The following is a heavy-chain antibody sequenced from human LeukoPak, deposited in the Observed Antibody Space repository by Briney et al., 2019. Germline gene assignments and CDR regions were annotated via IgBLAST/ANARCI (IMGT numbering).Heavy chain of an antibody. J-gene: IGHJ3*02. CDR1: GFTFSSYS. CDR2: ISSSSSYI. V-gene: IGHV3-21*01. CDR3: ARDGEYSSSWDPGALDI. Sequence: GGSLRLSCAASGFTFSSYSMNWVRQAPGKGLEWVSSISSSSSYIYYADSVKGRFTISRDNAKNSLYLQMNSLRAEDTAVYYCARDGEYSSSWDPGALDIWGQGTMVTVSS. D-gene: IGHD6-13*01.